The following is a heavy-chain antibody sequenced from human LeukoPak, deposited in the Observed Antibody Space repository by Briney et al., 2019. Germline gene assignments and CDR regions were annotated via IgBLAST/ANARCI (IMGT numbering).Heavy chain of an antibody. CDR1: GGSISSGGYY. V-gene: IGHV4-31*03. D-gene: IGHD3-9*01. Sequence: SETLSLTCTVSGGSISSGGYYWSWIRQHPGKGLEWIGHIYYSGSTYYNPSLKSRVTISVDTSKNQFSLKLSSVTAADTAVYYCARGDFDAGAFDIWGQGTMVTVSS. CDR3: ARGDFDAGAFDI. CDR2: IYYSGST. J-gene: IGHJ3*02.